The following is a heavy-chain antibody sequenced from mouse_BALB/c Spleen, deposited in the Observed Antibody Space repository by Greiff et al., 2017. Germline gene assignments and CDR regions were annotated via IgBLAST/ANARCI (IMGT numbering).Heavy chain of an antibody. D-gene: IGHD2-4*01. Sequence: VQLQQSGAELVKPGASVKLSCTASGFNIKDTYMHWVKQRPGQGLEWIGAIYPGNSDTSYNQKFKGKAKLTAVTSTSTAYMELSSLTNEDSAVYYCTRGYDYDGLYFDYWGQGATLTVSS. J-gene: IGHJ2*01. V-gene: IGHV1-5*01. CDR2: IYPGNSDT. CDR1: GFNIKDTY. CDR3: TRGYDYDGLYFDY.